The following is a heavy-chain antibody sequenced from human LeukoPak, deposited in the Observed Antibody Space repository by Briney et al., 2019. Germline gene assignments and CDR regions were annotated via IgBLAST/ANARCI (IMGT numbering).Heavy chain of an antibody. CDR1: GFTFSSYA. CDR3: AKAPYYYYYYMDV. Sequence: GGSLRLSCAASGFTFSSYAMSWVRQAPGKGLEWVSAISGSGGSAYYADSVKGRFTISRDNSKNTLYLQMNSLRAEDTAVYYCAKAPYYYYYYMDVWGKGTTVTVSS. J-gene: IGHJ6*03. CDR2: ISGSGGSA. V-gene: IGHV3-23*01.